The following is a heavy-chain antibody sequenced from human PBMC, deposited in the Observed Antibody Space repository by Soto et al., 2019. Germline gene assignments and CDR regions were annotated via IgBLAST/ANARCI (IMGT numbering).Heavy chain of an antibody. J-gene: IGHJ6*02. V-gene: IGHV1-46*01. D-gene: IGHD2-21*02. CDR3: ARVQMGPRRDFMDV. CDR2: TNPHGRTT. Sequence: ASVKVSCKASRDMFTYSFFHWVRQAPGQELEWMGITNPHGRTTNYEQRFKGRVNMTWDTSASTVYMEVTGLRPEDTAVYYCARVQMGPRRDFMDVWGQGTRVTVSS. CDR1: RDMFTYSF.